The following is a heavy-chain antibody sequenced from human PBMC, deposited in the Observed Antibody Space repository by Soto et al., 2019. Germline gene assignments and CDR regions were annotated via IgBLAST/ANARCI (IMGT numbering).Heavy chain of an antibody. D-gene: IGHD3-3*01. J-gene: IGHJ6*03. CDR1: GGSISSYY. CDR3: ARGVDGGLPAEYYYYMDV. CDR2: IYYSGST. V-gene: IGHV4-59*01. Sequence: QVQLQESGPGLVKPSETLSLTCTVSGGSISSYYWSWIRQPPGKGLEWIGYIYYSGSTNYNPSLKSRVTISVDTSKNQFSLKLSFVTAADTAVYYCARGVDGGLPAEYYYYMDVWGKGTTVTVSS.